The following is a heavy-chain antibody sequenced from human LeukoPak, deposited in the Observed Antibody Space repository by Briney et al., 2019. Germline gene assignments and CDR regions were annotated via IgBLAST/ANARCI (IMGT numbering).Heavy chain of an antibody. Sequence: SVKVSCKASGGTFSSYAICWVRQAPGQGLEWMGGIIPIFGTANYAQKFQGRVTITADESMSTAYMELSSLRSEDTAVYYCARDGKSLLDPFDYWGQGTLVTVSS. CDR1: GGTFSSYA. V-gene: IGHV1-69*01. D-gene: IGHD3/OR15-3a*01. J-gene: IGHJ4*02. CDR2: IIPIFGTA. CDR3: ARDGKSLLDPFDY.